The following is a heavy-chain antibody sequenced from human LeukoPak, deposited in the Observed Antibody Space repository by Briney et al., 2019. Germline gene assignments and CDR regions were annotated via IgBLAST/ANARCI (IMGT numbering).Heavy chain of an antibody. J-gene: IGHJ4*02. CDR1: GGSISSGGYY. CDR2: IYYSGST. Sequence: SETLSLTCTVSGGSISSGGYYWSWIRQHPGKGLEWIGYIYYSGSTYYNPSLKSRVTISVDTSKNQFSLKLSPVTAADTAVYYCATTMVRGVGKWNFDYWGQGTLVTVSS. D-gene: IGHD3-10*01. V-gene: IGHV4-31*03. CDR3: ATTMVRGVGKWNFDY.